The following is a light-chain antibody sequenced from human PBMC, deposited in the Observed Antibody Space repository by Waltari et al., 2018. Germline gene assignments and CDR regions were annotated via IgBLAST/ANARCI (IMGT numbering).Light chain of an antibody. Sequence: EIVLTQSPGTVSLSPGERATLSCRASQRVTNNYLAWYQQKPGQAPRLLIYGASNRATGIPDRFSGSGSGTDFSLTISSLEPEDFAVYYCQHYLRLPVTFGQGTKVEVK. V-gene: IGKV3-20*01. J-gene: IGKJ1*01. CDR1: QRVTNNY. CDR3: QHYLRLPVT. CDR2: GAS.